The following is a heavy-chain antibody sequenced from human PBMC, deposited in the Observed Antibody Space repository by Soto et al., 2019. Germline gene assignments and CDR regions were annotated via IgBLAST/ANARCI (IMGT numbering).Heavy chain of an antibody. CDR2: IVVGSGNT. Sequence: SVKVSCKASGYTFTSYAMQWVRQARGQRLEWIGWIVVGSGNTNYAQKFQERVTITRDMSTSTAYMELSSLRSEDTAVYYCAALEVGYLFMDVWGQGTTVTVSS. V-gene: IGHV1-58*02. J-gene: IGHJ6*02. D-gene: IGHD6-25*01. CDR1: GYTFTSYA. CDR3: AALEVGYLFMDV.